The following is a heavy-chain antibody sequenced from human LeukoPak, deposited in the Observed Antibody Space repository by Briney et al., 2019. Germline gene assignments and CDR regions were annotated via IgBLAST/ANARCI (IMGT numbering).Heavy chain of an antibody. CDR1: GYTFTSYY. CDR2: INPSGGST. D-gene: IGHD5-24*01. CDR3: ARDRSRWRDGYNLFGY. V-gene: IGHV1-46*01. Sequence: ASVKVSCKASGYTFTSYYMHWVRQAPGQGLEWMGIINPSGGSTSYAQKFQGRVTMTRDTSTSTVYMELSSLRSEDTAVYYCARDRSRWRDGYNLFGYWGQGTLVTVSS. J-gene: IGHJ4*02.